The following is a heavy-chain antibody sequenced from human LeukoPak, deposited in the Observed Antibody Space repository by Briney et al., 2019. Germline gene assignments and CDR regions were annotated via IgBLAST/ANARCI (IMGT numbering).Heavy chain of an antibody. J-gene: IGHJ6*04. CDR1: GFTFSRYE. CDR3: VRRDYYCVMDV. Sequence: GGSLRLSCAVSGFTFSRYEMNWVRQAPGKGLEWVSYISSSAITIHYADTVKGRFTISRDNAKNSLYLQMNSLRAEDTAVYYCVRRDYYCVMDVWGKGTTVTVSS. V-gene: IGHV3-48*03. CDR2: ISSSAITI.